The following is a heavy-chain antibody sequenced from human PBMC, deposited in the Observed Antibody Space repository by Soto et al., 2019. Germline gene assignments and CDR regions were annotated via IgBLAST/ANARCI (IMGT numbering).Heavy chain of an antibody. CDR2: IIPIFGTA. J-gene: IGHJ4*02. D-gene: IGHD4-17*01. CDR1: GGTFSSYA. CDR3: ARGRIVAPTVTWEFDY. V-gene: IGHV1-69*05. Sequence: QVQLVQSGAEVKKPGSSVKVSCKASGGTFSSYAISWVRQAPGQGLEWMGGIIPIFGTANYAQKFQGRGTITXVEATXXAYMELSSLRSEDTAVYYCARGRIVAPTVTWEFDYWGQGTLVTVSS.